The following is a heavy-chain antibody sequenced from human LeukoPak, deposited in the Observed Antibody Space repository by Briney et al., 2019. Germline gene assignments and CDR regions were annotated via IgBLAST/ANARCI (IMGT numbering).Heavy chain of an antibody. J-gene: IGHJ1*01. CDR2: IKSDGST. Sequence: GGSLRLSCAASGFTFSSYWMHWVRQAPGKGLVWVSRIKSDGSTNYADSVKGRFTISRDNAKNTLSLQMNSLRAEDTGVYYCAGAPSEIGGYYPEYFRHWGQGTLVTVSS. CDR3: AGAPSEIGGYYPEYFRH. CDR1: GFTFSSYW. D-gene: IGHD3-22*01. V-gene: IGHV3-74*01.